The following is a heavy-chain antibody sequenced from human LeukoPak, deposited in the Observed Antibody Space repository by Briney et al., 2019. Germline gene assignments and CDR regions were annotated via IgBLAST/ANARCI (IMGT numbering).Heavy chain of an antibody. J-gene: IGHJ3*02. D-gene: IGHD3-10*02. CDR3: VRDPPMSGYAFDI. V-gene: IGHV3-21*01. CDR1: GFTFSSYS. Sequence: GGSLRLSCAASGFTFSSYSMNWVRQAPGKGLEWVSSISSSSSYIYYADSVKGRFTISRDNAKNSLYLQMNSLRAEDTAVYHCVRDPPMSGYAFDIWGQGTMVTVSS. CDR2: ISSSSSYI.